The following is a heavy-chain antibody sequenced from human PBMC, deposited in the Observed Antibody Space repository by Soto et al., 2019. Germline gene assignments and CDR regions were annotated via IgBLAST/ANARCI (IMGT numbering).Heavy chain of an antibody. CDR1: GYTFTSYG. D-gene: IGHD6-19*01. CDR3: ARAGLTVASKRYFLH. V-gene: IGHV1-18*01. J-gene: IGHJ1*01. CDR2: ISADNGNR. Sequence: QVQLVQSGTEVKKPGASVKVSCKASGYTFTSYGISWLRQAPGQGLEWMGWISADNGNRNYAQKLQGRVTMTTDTSTSPAYMELRNLRSDDTAVYYCARAGLTVASKRYFLHWGQGTLVTVSS.